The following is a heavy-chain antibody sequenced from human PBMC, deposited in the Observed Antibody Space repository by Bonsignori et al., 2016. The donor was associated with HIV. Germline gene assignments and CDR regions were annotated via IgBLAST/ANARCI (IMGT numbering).Heavy chain of an antibody. D-gene: IGHD4-17*01. V-gene: IGHV3-23*03. CDR2: IYSGGSST. Sequence: GGSLRLSCAASGFTFSSYAMSWVRQAPGKGLEWVSVIYSGGSSTYYADSVKGRFTISRDNSKNTLYLQMNSLRAEDTAVYYCAKALRSHTVKTLFDYWGQGTLVTVSS. CDR1: GFTFSSYA. CDR3: AKALRSHTVKTLFDY. J-gene: IGHJ4*02.